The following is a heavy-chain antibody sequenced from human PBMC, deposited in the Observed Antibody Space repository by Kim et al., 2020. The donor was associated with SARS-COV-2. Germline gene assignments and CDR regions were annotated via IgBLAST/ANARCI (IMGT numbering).Heavy chain of an antibody. CDR2: INHSGST. J-gene: IGHJ3*02. V-gene: IGHV4-34*01. CDR1: YGSFSDYY. Sequence: SETLSLTCAVYYGSFSDYYWTWIRQPPGKGLEWIGEINHSGSTNYNPSLKSRVTISVDTSKNQFSLKLRSVTAADTAVYYCARGRPPPNSVADTWAEAFDIWGQGTMVTVSS. CDR3: ARGRPPPNSVADTWAEAFDI. D-gene: IGHD6-19*01.